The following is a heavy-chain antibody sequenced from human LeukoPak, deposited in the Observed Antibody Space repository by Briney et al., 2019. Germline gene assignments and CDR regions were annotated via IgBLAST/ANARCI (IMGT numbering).Heavy chain of an antibody. Sequence: GRSLRLSCAASGFTFSRYDMHWVRQPTGKSIECVSGIGTTDHTYYPGSVKGQLIISRDEARNSLYLQMNSLRAGDTAFYYCARGRRDTRPGPLDSFDLWGQGTMVTVSS. CDR1: GFTFSRYD. D-gene: IGHD1-1*01. CDR2: IGTTDHT. V-gene: IGHV3-13*01. J-gene: IGHJ3*01. CDR3: ARGRRDTRPGPLDSFDL.